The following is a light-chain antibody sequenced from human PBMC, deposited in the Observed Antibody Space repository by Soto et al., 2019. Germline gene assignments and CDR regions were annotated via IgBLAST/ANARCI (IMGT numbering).Light chain of an antibody. CDR3: ASYTSSSTSVI. Sequence: QSALSQPASVSGSPGQSITISCSGGSGDVGGYNYVSWFQHHSGKAPKLIIFEVSNRPSGISSRFSGSKSGNTASLTISGLQAEDEADYYCASYTSSSTSVIFGRGTKLTVL. CDR1: SGDVGGYNY. V-gene: IGLV2-14*01. CDR2: EVS. J-gene: IGLJ2*01.